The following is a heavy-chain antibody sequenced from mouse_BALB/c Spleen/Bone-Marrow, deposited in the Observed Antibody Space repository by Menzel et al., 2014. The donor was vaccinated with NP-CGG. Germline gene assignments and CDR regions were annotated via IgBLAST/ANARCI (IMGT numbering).Heavy chain of an antibody. CDR1: GYAFTNYL. V-gene: IGHV1-54*01. D-gene: IGHD3-2*01. CDR2: INPGSGGA. Sequence: QVQLQQPGSKLGWPGTSVKVSCKASGYAFTNYLIEWVKQRPGQGLEWIGVINPGSGGANYNEKFKGRATLTADKSASTAYMQLSSLTSDDSAVYFCAIELTARAVDYWGQGTTHTDSS. CDR3: AIELTARAVDY. J-gene: IGHJ2*01.